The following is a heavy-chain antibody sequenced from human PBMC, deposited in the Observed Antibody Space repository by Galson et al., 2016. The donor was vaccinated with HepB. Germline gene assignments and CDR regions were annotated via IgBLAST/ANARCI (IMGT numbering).Heavy chain of an antibody. CDR1: GGSINSYY. D-gene: IGHD2-2*01. CDR3: ARDTSWKGFDAIHI. J-gene: IGHJ3*02. Sequence: SETLSLTCTVSGGSINSYYWSWIRQPPGKGLEWIGYIYYSGSTKYNPSLKSRVTISVDRSKNQFSLKLNSVTAADTAVCYCARDTSWKGFDAIHIWGQGTMVTVSS. V-gene: IGHV4-59*01. CDR2: IYYSGST.